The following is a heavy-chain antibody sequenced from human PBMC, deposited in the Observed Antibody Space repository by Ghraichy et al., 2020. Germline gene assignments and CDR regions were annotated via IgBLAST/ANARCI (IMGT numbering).Heavy chain of an antibody. V-gene: IGHV3-30*18. CDR3: AKAFRSGYDQYYYYYYMDV. CDR1: GFTFSSYG. D-gene: IGHD5-12*01. Sequence: GGSLRLSCAASGFTFSSYGMHWVRQAPGKGLEWVAVISYDGSNKYYADSVKGRFTISRDNSKNTLYLQMNSLRAEDTAVYYCAKAFRSGYDQYYYYYYMDVWGKGTTVTVSS. CDR2: ISYDGSNK. J-gene: IGHJ6*03.